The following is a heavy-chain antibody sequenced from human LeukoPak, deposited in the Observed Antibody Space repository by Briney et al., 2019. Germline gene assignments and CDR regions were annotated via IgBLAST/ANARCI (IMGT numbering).Heavy chain of an antibody. CDR3: ARVDLRAAYFDY. J-gene: IGHJ4*02. V-gene: IGHV4-4*07. CDR1: GGSISSYY. Sequence: PSETLFLTCTVSGGSISSYYWSWIRQPAGKGLEWIGRIYTSGSTGYNPSLKSRVTMSVDTSKNQFSLKLSSVTAADTAVYHCARVDLRAAYFDYWGQGTLVTVSS. CDR2: IYTSGST. D-gene: IGHD2-15*01.